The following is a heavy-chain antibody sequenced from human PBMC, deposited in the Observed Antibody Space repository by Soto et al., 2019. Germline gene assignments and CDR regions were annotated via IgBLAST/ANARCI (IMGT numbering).Heavy chain of an antibody. CDR3: ARDLGVVVIDY. CDR2: INAGNGDT. V-gene: IGHV1-3*01. J-gene: IGHJ4*02. D-gene: IGHD3-22*01. Sequence: ASVKVSCKASGYTFTTYGIHWVRQAPGQRLEWMGWINAGNGDTKYSQKFQGRVTIARDKSASTVYMELSSLRSEDTAVYYCARDLGVVVIDYWGQGTRGTVS. CDR1: GYTFTTYG.